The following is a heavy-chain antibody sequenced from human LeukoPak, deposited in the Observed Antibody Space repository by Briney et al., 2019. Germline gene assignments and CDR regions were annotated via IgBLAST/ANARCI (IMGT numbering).Heavy chain of an antibody. CDR1: GFTFDDYG. D-gene: IGHD3-10*01. CDR3: ARDRDRGVRDFMDV. J-gene: IGHJ6*03. V-gene: IGHV3-20*04. CDR2: INWNGGST. Sequence: TGGSLRLSCAASGFTFDDYGMSWVRQAPGKGLEWVSGINWNGGSTGYADSVKGRFTISRDNAKNSLYLQMNSLRAEDTALYYCARDRDRGVRDFMDVWGKGTTVTVSS.